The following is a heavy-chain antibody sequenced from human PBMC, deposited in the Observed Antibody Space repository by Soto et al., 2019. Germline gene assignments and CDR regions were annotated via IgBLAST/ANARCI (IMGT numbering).Heavy chain of an antibody. CDR3: AKGRGSSYFDY. CDR2: LYSGGTT. D-gene: IGHD1-26*01. CDR1: GLTVSSNY. Sequence: GVLRLSCAASGLTVSSNYMSWVRQAPGKGLEWVSVLYSGGTTYYADSVKGRFTISRDNSKNTLYLQMNSLRAEDTAVYYCAKGRGSSYFDYWGQGTLVTVSS. V-gene: IGHV3-53*01. J-gene: IGHJ4*02.